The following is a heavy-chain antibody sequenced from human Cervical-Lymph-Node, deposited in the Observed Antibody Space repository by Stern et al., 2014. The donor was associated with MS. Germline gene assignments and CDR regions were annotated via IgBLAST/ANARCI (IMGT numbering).Heavy chain of an antibody. V-gene: IGHV3-23*01. CDR2: ISGSGGNT. Sequence: EVQLLESGGGLVQPGGSLRLSCAASGFTFSSYAMSWVRQAPGKGLEWISGISGSGGNTYYANSVKGRFTISRDNSKNTLYLQMSSLRAGDTAEYYCAKEGRLGYCSGGSCYPIYWGQGTLVTVSS. D-gene: IGHD2-15*01. CDR3: AKEGRLGYCSGGSCYPIY. J-gene: IGHJ4*02. CDR1: GFTFSSYA.